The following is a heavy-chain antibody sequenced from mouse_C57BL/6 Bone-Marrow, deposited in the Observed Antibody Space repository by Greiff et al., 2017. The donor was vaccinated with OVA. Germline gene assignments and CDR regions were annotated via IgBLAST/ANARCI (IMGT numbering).Heavy chain of an antibody. CDR1: GYAFTNYL. Sequence: VQLQQSGAELVRPGTSVKVSCKASGYAFTNYLIEWVKQRPGQGLEWIGVINTGSGGTNYNEKFKGKATLTADKSSSTAYMQLSSLTSEDSAVYFCARWTDYWGQGTTLTVSS. V-gene: IGHV1-54*01. J-gene: IGHJ2*01. CDR3: ARWTDY. CDR2: INTGSGGT.